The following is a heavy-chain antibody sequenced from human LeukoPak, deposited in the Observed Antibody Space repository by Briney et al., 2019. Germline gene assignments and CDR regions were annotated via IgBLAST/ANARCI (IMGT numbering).Heavy chain of an antibody. D-gene: IGHD3-9*01. CDR3: ARGNDVLTS. V-gene: IGHV4-61*01. J-gene: IGHJ5*02. CDR2: IYYSGST. Sequence: SETLSLTCTVSGGSVSSGSYYWSWIRQPPGKELEWIGYIYYSGSTNYNPSLKSRVTISVDTSKNQFSLTLSSVTPADTAVYSCARGNDVLTSWGQGTLVTASS. CDR1: GGSVSSGSYY.